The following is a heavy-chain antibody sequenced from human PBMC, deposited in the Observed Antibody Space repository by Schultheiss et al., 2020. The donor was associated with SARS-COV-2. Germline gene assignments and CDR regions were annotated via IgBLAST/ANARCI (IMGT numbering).Heavy chain of an antibody. CDR3: ARGPYYYDSSGYLYYFDY. CDR2: INPNSGGT. V-gene: IGHV1-2*06. Sequence: ASVKVSCKASGYTFSSYGFSWVRQAPGQGLEWMGRINPNSGGTNYAQKFQGRVTMTRDTSISTAYMELSRLRSDDTAVYYCARGPYYYDSSGYLYYFDYWGQGTLVTVSS. CDR1: GYTFSSYG. J-gene: IGHJ4*02. D-gene: IGHD3-22*01.